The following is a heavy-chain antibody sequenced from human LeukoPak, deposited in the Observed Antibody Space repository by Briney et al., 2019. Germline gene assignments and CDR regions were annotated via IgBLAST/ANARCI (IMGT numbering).Heavy chain of an antibody. V-gene: IGHV1-18*01. CDR2: ISAYNGNA. J-gene: IGHJ4*02. Sequence: ASVKVSCKASGYTFTSYGISWVRQAPGQGLEWMGWISAYNGNANYAQKFQGRVTITTDESTSTAYMELSSLRSEDTAVYYCARGKSIAALYYFDYWGQGTLVTVSS. CDR1: GYTFTSYG. D-gene: IGHD6-6*01. CDR3: ARGKSIAALYYFDY.